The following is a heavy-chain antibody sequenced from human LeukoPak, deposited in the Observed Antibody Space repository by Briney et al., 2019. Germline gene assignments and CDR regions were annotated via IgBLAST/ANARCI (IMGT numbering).Heavy chain of an antibody. J-gene: IGHJ5*02. V-gene: IGHV3-53*01. CDR2: VYSGGST. CDR1: GFTVSSNY. CDR3: ARVAWASPPIDP. D-gene: IGHD3-16*01. Sequence: PGGSLRLSCAASGFTVSSNYMSWVRQAPGKGLEWVSVVYSGGSTFYADSVKGRFTISRDNSKNTLYLQMNSLRAEDTAVYYCARVAWASPPIDPWGQGTLVTVSS.